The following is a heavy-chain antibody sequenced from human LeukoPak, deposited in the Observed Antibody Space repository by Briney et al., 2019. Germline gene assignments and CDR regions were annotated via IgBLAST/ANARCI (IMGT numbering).Heavy chain of an antibody. V-gene: IGHV3-23*01. D-gene: IGHD2-15*01. CDR3: ARDRTRYCSGGSCYSSLAFDI. Sequence: GGSLRLSCAASGFTFSTYAMSWVRQAPGKGLEWVSAISGSGGRTYYAGSVKGRFTISTDNSKNTLYLQMNSLRAEGTAVYYCARDRTRYCSGGSCYSSLAFDIWGQGTMVTVSS. J-gene: IGHJ3*02. CDR1: GFTFSTYA. CDR2: ISGSGGRT.